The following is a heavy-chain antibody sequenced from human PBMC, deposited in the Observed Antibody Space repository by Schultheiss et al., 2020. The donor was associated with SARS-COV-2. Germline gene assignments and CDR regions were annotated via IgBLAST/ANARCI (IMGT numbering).Heavy chain of an antibody. J-gene: IGHJ4*02. V-gene: IGHV3-20*04. CDR1: GFTFDDYG. Sequence: GGSLRLSCAASGFTFDDYGMSWVRQAPGKGLEWVSGINWNGGSTGYADSVKGRFTISRDNAKNSLYLQMNSLRAEDTALYYCATYRDSVAADYEFDHWGQGTLVTVSS. CDR3: ATYRDSVAADYEFDH. CDR2: INWNGGST. D-gene: IGHD3-16*01.